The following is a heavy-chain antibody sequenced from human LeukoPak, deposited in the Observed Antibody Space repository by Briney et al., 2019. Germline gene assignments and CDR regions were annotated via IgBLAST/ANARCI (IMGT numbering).Heavy chain of an antibody. CDR3: ARITMPVFDY. Sequence: RASVKVSCKASGYTFTSYAMHWVRQAPGQRLEWMGWINAGNGNTKYSQEFQGRVTMTTDTSTSTAYMELRSLRSDDTAVYYCARITMPVFDYWGQGTLVTVSS. D-gene: IGHD3-10*01. V-gene: IGHV1-3*01. J-gene: IGHJ4*02. CDR1: GYTFTSYA. CDR2: INAGNGNT.